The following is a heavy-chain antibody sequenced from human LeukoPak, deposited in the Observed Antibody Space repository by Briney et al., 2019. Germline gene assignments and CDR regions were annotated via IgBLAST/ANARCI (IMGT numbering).Heavy chain of an antibody. CDR2: ISGSGGST. J-gene: IGHJ3*02. Sequence: GGSLRLSCAASGFTFSSYAMSWVRQAPGKGLEWVSAISGSGGSTYYADSVKGRFTISRDNAKNSLSLQMNSLRDEDTAVYYCARSRWDGSGSPLDAFDIWGQGTMVTVSS. V-gene: IGHV3-23*01. CDR3: ARSRWDGSGSPLDAFDI. CDR1: GFTFSSYA. D-gene: IGHD3-22*01.